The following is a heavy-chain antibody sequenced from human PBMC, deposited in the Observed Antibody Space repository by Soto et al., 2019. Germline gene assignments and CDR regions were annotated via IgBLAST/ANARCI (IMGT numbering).Heavy chain of an antibody. V-gene: IGHV1-18*01. CDR3: ARVVRHGDYGLYYFDY. CDR2: ISAYNGNT. J-gene: IGHJ4*02. D-gene: IGHD4-17*01. CDR1: GYTFTSYG. Sequence: RAGASVKVSCKASGYTFTSYGISWVRQAPGQGLEWMGWISAYNGNTNYAQKLQGRVTMTTDTSTSTAYMELRSLRSDDTAVYYCARVVRHGDYGLYYFDYWGQGTLVTVSS.